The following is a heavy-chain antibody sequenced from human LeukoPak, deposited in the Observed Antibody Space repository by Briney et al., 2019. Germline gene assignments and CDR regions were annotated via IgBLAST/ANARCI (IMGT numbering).Heavy chain of an antibody. CDR2: IYSGAGST. J-gene: IGHJ4*02. V-gene: IGHV3-53*05. CDR3: AKDGGDSSGYSQSASDY. CDR1: GFTVSNNY. Sequence: GGSLRLSCAASGFTVSNNYMSWVRQAPGKGLEWVSIIYSGAGSTYYADSVKGRFTISRDNAKNSLYLQMNSLRAEDTALYYCAKDGGDSSGYSQSASDYWGQGTLVTVSS. D-gene: IGHD3-22*01.